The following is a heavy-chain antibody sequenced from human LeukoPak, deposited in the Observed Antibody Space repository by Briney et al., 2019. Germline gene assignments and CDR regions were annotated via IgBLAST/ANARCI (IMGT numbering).Heavy chain of an antibody. CDR3: ARNRDFSPLDY. Sequence: LEASVKVSCKASGYTFTGYYMHWVRQAPGQGLEWMGWINPNSGGTNYAQKFQGRVTMTRDTSISTAYMELSRLGSDDTAVYYCARNRDFSPLDYWGQGTLVTVSS. V-gene: IGHV1-2*03. CDR1: GYTFTGYY. J-gene: IGHJ4*02. D-gene: IGHD2-21*02. CDR2: INPNSGGT.